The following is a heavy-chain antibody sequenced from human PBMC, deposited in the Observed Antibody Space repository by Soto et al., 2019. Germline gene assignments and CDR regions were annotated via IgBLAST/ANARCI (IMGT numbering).Heavy chain of an antibody. CDR1: GYTFTSYT. J-gene: IGHJ5*02. CDR3: ARDVYSRDWYWWGRFDP. V-gene: IGHV1-3*01. CDR2: INAGNGNT. Sequence: QVQLVQSGAEVKKPGASVKVSCKTSGYTFTSYTLHWVRQAPGQRLEWMGWINAGNGNTKYSQKFQGRVTITRDTCASTACMEMSSLSSEDTAVDYGARDVYSRDWYWWGRFDPWGPGTLVTVSS. D-gene: IGHD6-19*01.